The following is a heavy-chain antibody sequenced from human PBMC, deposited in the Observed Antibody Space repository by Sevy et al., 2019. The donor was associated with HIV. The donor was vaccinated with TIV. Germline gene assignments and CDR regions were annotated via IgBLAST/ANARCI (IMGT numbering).Heavy chain of an antibody. CDR3: XXXXXXXXXXXXXXXYYYGMDV. CDR2: ISAYNGNT. CDR1: GYTFTSYG. J-gene: IGHJ6*02. V-gene: IGHV1-18*01. Sequence: ASVKVSCKASGYTFTSYGISWVRQAPGQGLEWMGWISAYNGNTNYAQKLQGRVTMTTDTSTSTAYMELRSLRSDDTXXXXXXXXXXXXXXXXXXXXYYYGMDVWGQGTTVTVSS.